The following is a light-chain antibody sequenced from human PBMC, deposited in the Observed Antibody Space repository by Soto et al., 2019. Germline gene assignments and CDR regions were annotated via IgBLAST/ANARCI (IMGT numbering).Light chain of an antibody. V-gene: IGKV3-20*01. CDR2: YAS. Sequence: EIVLTQSPGTLSLSPGERATLSCRASQRITNNYSAWYQQKPGQAPRLLIYYASSRATGIPDRFSGSGSGTDFTLTISRLEPGDFAVYYSQQYGSSYTFGQGTKVDIK. CDR1: QRITNNY. J-gene: IGKJ2*01. CDR3: QQYGSSYT.